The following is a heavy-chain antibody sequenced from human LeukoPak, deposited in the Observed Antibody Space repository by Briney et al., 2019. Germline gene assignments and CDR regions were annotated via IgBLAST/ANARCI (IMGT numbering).Heavy chain of an antibody. V-gene: IGHV1-18*01. J-gene: IGHJ6*03. CDR3: ARGTVGGKDYFYMDV. Sequence: ASVKVSCKTSGYTFTSYGTNWVRQAPGQGLEWMGWISGINGNTNLAQKMQGRVTLTTDSSTRTGYMELRSLRSDDTAVYYCARGTVGGKDYFYMDVWGKGTTVTVSS. CDR1: GYTFTSYG. D-gene: IGHD4-11*01. CDR2: ISGINGNT.